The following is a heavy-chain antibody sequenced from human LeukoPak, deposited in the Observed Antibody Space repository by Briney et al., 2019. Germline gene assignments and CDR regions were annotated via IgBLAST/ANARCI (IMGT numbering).Heavy chain of an antibody. CDR3: ARAPPHLIVVVPFDY. Sequence: ASVKVSCKASGYTFTVYYMHWVRQAPGQGLEWMGWINPNSGGTNYAQKFQGRVTMTRDTSISTAYKELSRLRSDDTAVYYCARAPPHLIVVVPFDYWGQGTLVTVSS. D-gene: IGHD3-22*01. V-gene: IGHV1-2*02. CDR2: INPNSGGT. J-gene: IGHJ4*02. CDR1: GYTFTVYY.